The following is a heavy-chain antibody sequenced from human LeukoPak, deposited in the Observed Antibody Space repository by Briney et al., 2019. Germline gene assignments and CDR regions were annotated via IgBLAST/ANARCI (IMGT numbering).Heavy chain of an antibody. J-gene: IGHJ4*02. CDR2: IYSGGST. CDR3: ARWWYYYGSGSYLDY. V-gene: IGHV3-66*01. CDR1: GFTVSSNY. D-gene: IGHD3-10*01. Sequence: GGSLRLSCAASGFTVSSNYMTWVRQAPGKGLEWVSIIYSGGSTCYADSVRVRFTISRDNSKNTLYLQMNSLRAEDTAVYYCARWWYYYGSGSYLDYWGQGTLVTVSS.